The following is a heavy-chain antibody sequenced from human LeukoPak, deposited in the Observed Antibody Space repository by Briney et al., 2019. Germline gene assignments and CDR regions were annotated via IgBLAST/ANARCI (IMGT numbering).Heavy chain of an antibody. D-gene: IGHD3-22*01. V-gene: IGHV3-11*01. J-gene: IGHJ4*02. CDR1: GFTFSDYY. CDR3: ARDRSGGTYYYDSSGYSF. Sequence: GGSLRLSCAASGFTFSDYYMSWIRQAPGKGLEWVSYISSSGSTIYYADSVEGRFTICRDNAKNSLHLQMSSLRADDTAVYYCARDRSGGTYYYDSSGYSFWGQGTPVTVSS. CDR2: ISSSGSTI.